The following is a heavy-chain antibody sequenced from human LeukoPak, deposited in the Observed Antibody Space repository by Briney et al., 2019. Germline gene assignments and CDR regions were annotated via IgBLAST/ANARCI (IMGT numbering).Heavy chain of an antibody. CDR2: FHNSGTS. CDR3: TRGAGWLIDY. J-gene: IGHJ4*02. Sequence: SETLSLTCIVSGGSISSYSWNWTRQSPGKGLEWIGYFHNSGTSTYNPSLKSRVTISADTSKNQFSLKLNSLTTADTAVYYCTRGAGWLIDYWGQGILVTVSS. D-gene: IGHD3-16*01. CDR1: GGSISSYS. V-gene: IGHV4-59*01.